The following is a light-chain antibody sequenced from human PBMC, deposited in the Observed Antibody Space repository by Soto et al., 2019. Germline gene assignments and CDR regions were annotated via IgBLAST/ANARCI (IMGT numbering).Light chain of an antibody. Sequence: QSVLTQPASVSGSPGQSITISCTGTSSDVGGYNYVSWYQQHPGKAPKLMIYEVSNRPSGVSIRFSGSKSGNTASLTISGLQAEEEADYYCSSYTSSSTNAFGTGTKVTVL. CDR2: EVS. CDR1: SSDVGGYNY. CDR3: SSYTSSSTNA. V-gene: IGLV2-14*01. J-gene: IGLJ1*01.